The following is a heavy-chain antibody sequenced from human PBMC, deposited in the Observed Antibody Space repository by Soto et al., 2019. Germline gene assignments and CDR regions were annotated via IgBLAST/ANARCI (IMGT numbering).Heavy chain of an antibody. CDR3: ARGPYCSSTSCYKDYYNHEMDV. CDR1: GYTFTSYG. D-gene: IGHD2-2*02. V-gene: IGHV1-18*04. J-gene: IGHJ6*02. CDR2: ISAYNGNT. Sequence: RASVKVSCKASGYTFTSYGVSWVRQAPGQGLEWMGWISAYNGNTNYAQKLQGRVTMTTDTSTSTAYMELRSLRSDDTAVYYCARGPYCSSTSCYKDYYNHEMDVWGQGTTVTVSS.